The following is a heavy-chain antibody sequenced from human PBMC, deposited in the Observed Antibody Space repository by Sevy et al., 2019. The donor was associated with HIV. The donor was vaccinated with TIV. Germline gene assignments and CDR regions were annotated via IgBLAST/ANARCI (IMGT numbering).Heavy chain of an antibody. CDR1: GGSISSSSYY. Sequence: SETLSLTCTVSGGSISSSSYYWGWIRQPPGKGLEWIGSIYYSGSTYYNPSLKSRVTISVDTSKNQFSLKLSSVTAADTAVYYCARIELRYFDWSPRPPLTWFDPWGQGTLVTVSS. CDR2: IYYSGST. CDR3: ARIELRYFDWSPRPPLTWFDP. J-gene: IGHJ5*02. D-gene: IGHD3-9*01. V-gene: IGHV4-39*01.